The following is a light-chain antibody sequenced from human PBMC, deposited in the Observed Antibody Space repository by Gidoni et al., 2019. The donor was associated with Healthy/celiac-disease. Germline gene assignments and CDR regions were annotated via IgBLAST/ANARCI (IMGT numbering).Light chain of an antibody. CDR3: CSYAGSYVV. J-gene: IGLJ2*01. V-gene: IGLV2-11*01. CDR1: SSDVGGYNY. CDR2: DVR. Sequence: QSALTQPRSVSGSPGQSVTISCTGTSSDVGGYNYVPWYQQHPGKAPKLMIYDVRKRPSGVPDRFSGSKSGNTASLTISGLQAEDEADYYCCSYAGSYVVFGGGTKLTVL.